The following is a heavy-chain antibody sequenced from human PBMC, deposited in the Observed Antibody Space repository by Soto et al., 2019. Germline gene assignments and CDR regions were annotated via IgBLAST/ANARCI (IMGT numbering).Heavy chain of an antibody. J-gene: IGHJ6*02. Sequence: ASVKVSCKASGFTFTSSAVQWVRQARGQRLDWIGWIVVGSGNTNYAQKFQERVTITRDMSTSTAYMELSSLRSEDTAVYYCVADLRIDGMDVWGQGTTVTVSS. CDR2: IVVGSGNT. CDR1: GFTFTSSA. CDR3: VADLRIDGMDV. V-gene: IGHV1-58*01. D-gene: IGHD2-15*01.